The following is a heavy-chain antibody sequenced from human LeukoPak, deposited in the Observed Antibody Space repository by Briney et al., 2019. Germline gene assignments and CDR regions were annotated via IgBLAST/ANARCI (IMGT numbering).Heavy chain of an antibody. J-gene: IGHJ5*02. CDR1: GGSISSYY. Sequence: SETLSLTCTVSGGSISSYYWSWIRQPAGKGLEWIGRIYTSGSTNYNPSLKSRVTMSVDTSKNQFSLKLSSVTAADTAVYYCARVREDYGDPNWFDPWGQGTLVTVSS. D-gene: IGHD4-17*01. V-gene: IGHV4-4*07. CDR3: ARVREDYGDPNWFDP. CDR2: IYTSGST.